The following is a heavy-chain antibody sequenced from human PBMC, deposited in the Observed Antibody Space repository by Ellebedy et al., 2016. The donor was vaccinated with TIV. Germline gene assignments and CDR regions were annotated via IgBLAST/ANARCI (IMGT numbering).Heavy chain of an antibody. D-gene: IGHD3-16*02. CDR1: GDSISSYS. CDR2: IYYSGST. J-gene: IGHJ4*02. CDR3: ARGVGDYVWGSYRYRGLDY. V-gene: IGHV4-59*01. Sequence: MPGGSLRPSCTLSGDSISSYSWSWIRQPPGKGLEWIGYIYYSGSTTYNHSLKSRVTISVDTSKNQFSLKLSSVTAADTAVHYCARGVGDYVWGSYRYRGLDYWGQGTLVTVSS.